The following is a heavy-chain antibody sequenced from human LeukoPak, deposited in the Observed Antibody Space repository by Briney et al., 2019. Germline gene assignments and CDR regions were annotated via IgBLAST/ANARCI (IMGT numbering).Heavy chain of an antibody. CDR2: IYYSGST. Sequence: SETLSLTCTVSGGSISSYYWSWIRQPPGKGLEWIGYIYYSGSTNYNPSLKSRVTISVDTSKNQFSLYLSSVTAADTAVYYCARLPLIATTRGGFDPWGQGTLVTVSS. CDR3: ARLPLIATTRGGFDP. D-gene: IGHD1/OR15-1a*01. CDR1: GGSISSYY. J-gene: IGHJ5*02. V-gene: IGHV4-59*08.